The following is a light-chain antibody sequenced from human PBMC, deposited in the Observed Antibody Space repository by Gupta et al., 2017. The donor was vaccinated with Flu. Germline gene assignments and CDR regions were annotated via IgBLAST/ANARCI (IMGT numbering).Light chain of an antibody. Sequence: QSALTQPPSVSGSPGQSVTISCTGTSSDVGTYNRVSWYQQPPGTAPNLMIYEVSNRPSGVPDRFSGSKSGNTASLTISGLQGEDEADYYCSSYTSSYTYVFGTGTKVTVL. J-gene: IGLJ1*01. CDR1: SSDVGTYNR. V-gene: IGLV2-18*02. CDR3: SSYTSSYTYV. CDR2: EVS.